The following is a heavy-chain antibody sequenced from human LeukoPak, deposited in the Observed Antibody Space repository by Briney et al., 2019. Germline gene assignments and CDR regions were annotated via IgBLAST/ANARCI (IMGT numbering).Heavy chain of an antibody. Sequence: SETLSLTCTVSGGSISSYYWSWIRQPAGKGLEWIGRIYTSGCTNYNPSLKSRVTMSVDTSKNQFSLKLSSVTAADTAVYYCARAVGATYYYYYYMDVWGKGTTVTVSS. V-gene: IGHV4-4*07. CDR1: GGSISSYY. D-gene: IGHD1-26*01. CDR3: ARAVGATYYYYYYMDV. J-gene: IGHJ6*03. CDR2: IYTSGCT.